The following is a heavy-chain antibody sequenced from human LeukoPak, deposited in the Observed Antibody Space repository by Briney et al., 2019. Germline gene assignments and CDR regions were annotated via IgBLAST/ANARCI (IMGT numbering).Heavy chain of an antibody. J-gene: IGHJ4*02. CDR2: ISSSSNMI. Sequence: GGSLRLSCAASGLTFSSYEVNWVRQAPGKGLEWLSYISSSSNMIFYAESVKGRFTISRDNAKNSLYLQMNSLRAEDTAIYYCATASGGWYRYYFDSWGQGTLVTVSS. D-gene: IGHD6-13*01. CDR3: ATASGGWYRYYFDS. V-gene: IGHV3-48*03. CDR1: GLTFSSYE.